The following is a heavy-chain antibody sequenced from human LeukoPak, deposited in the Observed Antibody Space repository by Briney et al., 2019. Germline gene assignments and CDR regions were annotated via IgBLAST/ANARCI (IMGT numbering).Heavy chain of an antibody. J-gene: IGHJ6*02. D-gene: IGHD4-11*01. CDR1: GASISSSNW. V-gene: IGHV4-4*02. Sequence: PSGTLSLTCAVSGASISSSNWWSWVRQPPGKGLEWIGEIYHSGSTNYNPSLKSRVTISVDKSKNQFSLKLSSVTAADTAVYYCARENYSNYHTYYYYYGMDVWGQGTRSPSP. CDR3: ARENYSNYHTYYYYYGMDV. CDR2: IYHSGST.